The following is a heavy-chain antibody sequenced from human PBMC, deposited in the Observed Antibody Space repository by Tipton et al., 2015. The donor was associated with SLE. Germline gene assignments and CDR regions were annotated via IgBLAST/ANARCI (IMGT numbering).Heavy chain of an antibody. V-gene: IGHV4-39*02. CDR2: IYYSGST. D-gene: IGHD3-22*01. J-gene: IGHJ4*02. CDR1: GGSISSSSYY. CDR3: ARDRDSSGYFFDY. Sequence: TLSLTCTVSGGSISSSSYYWGWIRQPPGKGLEWIGSIYYSGSTYYNPSLKSRVTISVDTSKNQFSLKLSSVTAADTAVYYCARDRDSSGYFFDYWGQGTLVTVSS.